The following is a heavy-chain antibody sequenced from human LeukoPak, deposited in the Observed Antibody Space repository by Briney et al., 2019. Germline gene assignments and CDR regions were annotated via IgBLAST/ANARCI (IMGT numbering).Heavy chain of an antibody. Sequence: LSFSCAAPGFSFSSYGMHWVHQAPGKGLEQVAVIAYDGSHTYYADSVKGRFTIYRDNSKDTLYLQMNSLRPEDTAVYYCAIGPDYYDSSGYIPTFDYWGQGTLVTVSS. V-gene: IGHV3-30*03. CDR2: IAYDGSHT. J-gene: IGHJ4*02. CDR3: AIGPDYYDSSGYIPTFDY. D-gene: IGHD3-22*01. CDR1: GFSFSSYG.